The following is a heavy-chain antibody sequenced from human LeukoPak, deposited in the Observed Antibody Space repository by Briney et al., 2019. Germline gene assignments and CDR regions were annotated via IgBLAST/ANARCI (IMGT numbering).Heavy chain of an antibody. V-gene: IGHV1-18*01. CDR3: AKDHAASRIAVAGKGPSNF. Sequence: ASVKVSCKASGYTFTSYGISWVRQAPGQGLEWMEWISAYNGYTNYAQKFQGRVTMTTDTSTRTAYMELRSLRSDDTAIYYCAKDHAASRIAVAGKGPSNFWGQGTLVTVSS. D-gene: IGHD6-19*01. J-gene: IGHJ4*02. CDR2: ISAYNGYT. CDR1: GYTFTSYG.